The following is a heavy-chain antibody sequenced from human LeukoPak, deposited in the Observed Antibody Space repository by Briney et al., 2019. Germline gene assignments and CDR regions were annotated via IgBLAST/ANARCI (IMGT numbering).Heavy chain of an antibody. D-gene: IGHD5-12*01. CDR1: RYTLTPYD. CDR2: MKPNSGHT. J-gene: IGHJ5*02. V-gene: IGHV1-8*03. CDR3: ARGRASAGGYSGYDGGDWFDP. Sequence: GAPVKVSCKASRYTLTPYDINWVRRATRQGLQWMGWMKPNSGHTGYAQKLQGRVTITTNTSISTAYMELNSLRSEDTAVFYWARGRASAGGYSGYDGGDWFDPWGQGTLVTVSS.